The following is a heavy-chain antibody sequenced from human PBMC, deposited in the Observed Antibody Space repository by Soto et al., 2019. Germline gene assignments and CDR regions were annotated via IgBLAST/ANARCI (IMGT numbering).Heavy chain of an antibody. D-gene: IGHD3-10*01. Sequence: SETLSLTCTVSGSSISSYYWSWIRQPPGKGLEWIGYIYDSGSTNYSPSLKSRVTISVDTSKNQFSLKLSSVTAADTAVYYCAREMVRGVIGQFDYWGQGTLVTVS. J-gene: IGHJ4*02. CDR1: GSSISSYY. V-gene: IGHV4-59*01. CDR2: IYDSGST. CDR3: AREMVRGVIGQFDY.